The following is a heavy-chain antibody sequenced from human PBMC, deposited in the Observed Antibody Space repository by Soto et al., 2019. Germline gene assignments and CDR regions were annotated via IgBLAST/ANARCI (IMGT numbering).Heavy chain of an antibody. V-gene: IGHV1-3*04. CDR2: IYTDNGNT. CDR1: GYTFDTYA. J-gene: IGHJ4*02. Sequence: QVQLVQSGAEVKKPGASVKVSCKTSGYTFDTYAMHWVRQAPGQRLEWMGWIYTDNGNTKYSQRFQGRVTITRDTSASTAYMDLSSLRSEDTAVYFCARDAGDYLLLLYWGQGSLVTVSS. D-gene: IGHD3-22*01. CDR3: ARDAGDYLLLLY.